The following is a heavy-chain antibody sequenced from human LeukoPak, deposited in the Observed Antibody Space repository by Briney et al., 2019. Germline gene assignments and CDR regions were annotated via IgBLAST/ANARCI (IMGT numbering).Heavy chain of an antibody. CDR1: GGSISSGSYY. D-gene: IGHD4-17*01. CDR3: AGATVTTALLDY. Sequence: SETLSLTCTVSGGSISSGSYYWSWIRQPAGKGLEWIGRIYTSGSTNYNPSLKSRVTISVDTSKNQFSLKLSSVTAADTAVYYCAGATVTTALLDYWGQGTLVTVSS. J-gene: IGHJ4*02. CDR2: IYTSGST. V-gene: IGHV4-61*02.